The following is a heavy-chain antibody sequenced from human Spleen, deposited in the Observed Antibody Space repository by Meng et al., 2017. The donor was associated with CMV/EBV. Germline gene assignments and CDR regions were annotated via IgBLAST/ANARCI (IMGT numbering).Heavy chain of an antibody. Sequence: TFSSYAMSWVRQAPGKGLEWVSAISGSGGSTYYADSVKGRFTISRDNSKNTLYLQMNSLRAEDTAVYYCAKCGAGYYIGGNTAYFDYWGQGTLVTVSS. J-gene: IGHJ4*02. D-gene: IGHD3-9*01. CDR3: AKCGAGYYIGGNTAYFDY. CDR2: ISGSGGST. CDR1: TFSSYA. V-gene: IGHV3-23*01.